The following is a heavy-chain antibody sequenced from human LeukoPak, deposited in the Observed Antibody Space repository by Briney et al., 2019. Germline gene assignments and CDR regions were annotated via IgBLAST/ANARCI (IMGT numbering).Heavy chain of an antibody. CDR3: ARDDLGYCNGGSCYSLYDY. Sequence: GASVKVSCKASGYTFTGYGISWVRQAPGQGLEWMGWISAYNGNTNYVKKFQGRVTMTTDTSTTTAYMELRSLRSDDTAVYYCARDDLGYCNGGSCYSLYDYRGQGTLATVSS. J-gene: IGHJ4*02. D-gene: IGHD2-15*01. V-gene: IGHV1-18*01. CDR2: ISAYNGNT. CDR1: GYTFTGYG.